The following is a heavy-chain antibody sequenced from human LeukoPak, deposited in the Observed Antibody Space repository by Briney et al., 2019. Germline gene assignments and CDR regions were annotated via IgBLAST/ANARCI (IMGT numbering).Heavy chain of an antibody. D-gene: IGHD6-19*01. CDR2: ISSSSSYI. J-gene: IGHJ4*02. Sequence: PGGSLRLSCAASGFTFSSYSMNWVRQAPGKGLEWVSSISSSSSYIYYADSVKGRFTISRDNAKNSLYLQMNSLRAEDTAVYYCAREGRSEQWSKSYFDYWGQGTLVTVSS. CDR3: AREGRSEQWSKSYFDY. V-gene: IGHV3-21*01. CDR1: GFTFSSYS.